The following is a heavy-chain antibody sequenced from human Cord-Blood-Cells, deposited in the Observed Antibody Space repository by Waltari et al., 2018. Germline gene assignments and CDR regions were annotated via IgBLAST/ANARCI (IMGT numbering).Heavy chain of an antibody. V-gene: IGHV1-2*04. CDR2: SNPNSGGT. CDR1: GYTFTGYY. D-gene: IGHD3-10*01. Sequence: QVQLVQSGAEVKKPGASVKVSCKASGYTFTGYYMHWVRQAPGQGLEWMGWSNPNSGGTNYAQKLQGWVTMTRDTSISTAYRELSRLRSDDTAVYYCARSAGGSGSYSPLNWFDPWGQGTLVTVSS. J-gene: IGHJ5*02. CDR3: ARSAGGSGSYSPLNWFDP.